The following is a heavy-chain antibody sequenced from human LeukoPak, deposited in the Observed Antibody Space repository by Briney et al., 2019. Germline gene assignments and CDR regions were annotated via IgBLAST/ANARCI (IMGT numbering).Heavy chain of an antibody. J-gene: IGHJ5*02. V-gene: IGHV1-24*01. CDR1: GYTLTELS. CDR2: FDPEDGET. Sequence: ASVKVSCKVSGYTLTELSMHWVRQAPGKGLEWMGGFDPEDGETIYAQKFQGRVTMTRDTSISTAYMELSRLRSDDTAVYYCARNHVLRYFDWLRFDPWGQGTLVTVSS. D-gene: IGHD3-9*01. CDR3: ARNHVLRYFDWLRFDP.